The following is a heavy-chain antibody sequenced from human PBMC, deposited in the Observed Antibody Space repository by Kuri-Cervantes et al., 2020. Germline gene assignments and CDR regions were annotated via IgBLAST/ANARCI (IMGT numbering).Heavy chain of an antibody. J-gene: IGHJ4*02. CDR1: GFTVSSNY. D-gene: IGHD1-20*01. CDR2: IYSGGST. V-gene: IGHV3-66*02. CDR3: ARDRYHWVTTSY. Sequence: GESLKISCVASGFTVSSNYMTWVRQAPGKGLEWVSVIYSGGSTFYADSVKGRFTISRDNSKNTVYLQMNSLRVEDTAIYYCARDRYHWVTTSYWGQGTLVTVSS.